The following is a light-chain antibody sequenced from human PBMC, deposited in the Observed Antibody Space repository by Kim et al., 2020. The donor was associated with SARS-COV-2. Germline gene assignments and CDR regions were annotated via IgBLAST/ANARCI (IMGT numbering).Light chain of an antibody. CDR3: SSYTSSSPYV. CDR2: DVS. V-gene: IGLV2-14*01. J-gene: IGLJ1*01. CDR1: SSDVGRYNY. Sequence: QSALTQPPSASGSPGQSVTISCTGTSSDVGRYNYVSWYQQHPGKAPKLMIYDVSKRPSGVSNRFSGSKSGNTASLTISGLQAEDEADYYCSSYTSSSPYVFGTGTKVTVL.